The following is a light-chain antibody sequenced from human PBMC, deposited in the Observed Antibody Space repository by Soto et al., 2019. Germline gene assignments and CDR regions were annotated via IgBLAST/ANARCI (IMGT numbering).Light chain of an antibody. Sequence: QSALTQPASVSGSPGQSITISCTGTSSDVGGYNYVSWYQQHPGKAPKLMIYGVSNRPSGVSNRFSGSKSGNTASLTISGLHAEDEADYYCSSYTSSSTPFYVVGTGTKVTVL. CDR3: SSYTSSSTPFYV. J-gene: IGLJ1*01. CDR2: GVS. CDR1: SSDVGGYNY. V-gene: IGLV2-14*01.